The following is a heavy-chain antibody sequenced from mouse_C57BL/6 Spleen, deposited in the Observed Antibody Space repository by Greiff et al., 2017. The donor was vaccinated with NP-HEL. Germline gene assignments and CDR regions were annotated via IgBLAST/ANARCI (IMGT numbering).Heavy chain of an antibody. J-gene: IGHJ4*01. Sequence: VQVVESGAELVRPGASVTLSCKASGYTFTDYEMHWVKQTPVHGLEWIGAIDPETGGTAYNQKFKGKAILTADKSSSTAYMELRSLTSEDSAVYYCTRIYYGSSPMDYWGQGTSVTVSS. CDR2: IDPETGGT. V-gene: IGHV1-15*01. CDR1: GYTFTDYE. D-gene: IGHD1-1*01. CDR3: TRIYYGSSPMDY.